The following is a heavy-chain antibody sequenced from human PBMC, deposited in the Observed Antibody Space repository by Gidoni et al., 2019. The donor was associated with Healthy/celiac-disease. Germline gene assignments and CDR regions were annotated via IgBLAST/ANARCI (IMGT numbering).Heavy chain of an antibody. Sequence: QVQLQQWGAGLLKPSETLSLTCAVYGGSFSGYYWSWIRQPPGKGLEWIGEINHSGSTNYNPSLKSRGTISVDTSKNQFSLKLSSVTAADTAVYYCARGGGNYGYYFDYWGQGTLVTVSS. CDR3: ARGGGNYGYYFDY. V-gene: IGHV4-34*01. CDR2: INHSGST. J-gene: IGHJ4*02. D-gene: IGHD1-7*01. CDR1: GGSFSGYY.